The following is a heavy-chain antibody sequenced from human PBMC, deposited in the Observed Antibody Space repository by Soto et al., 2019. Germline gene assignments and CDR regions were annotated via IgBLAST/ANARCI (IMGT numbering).Heavy chain of an antibody. V-gene: IGHV4-59*01. D-gene: IGHD1-26*01. CDR2: IYYSGST. CDR3: ARFWRGYFDY. J-gene: IGHJ4*02. CDR1: GGSISSYY. Sequence: SETLSLTCTVSGGSISSYYWSWIRQPPGKGLEWIGYIYYSGSTNYNPSLKSRVTISVDTSKNQFSLKLSSVTAADTAVYYCARFWRGYFDYWGQGTLVTVSS.